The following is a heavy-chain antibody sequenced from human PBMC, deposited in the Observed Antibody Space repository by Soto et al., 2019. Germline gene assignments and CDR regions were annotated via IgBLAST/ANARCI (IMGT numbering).Heavy chain of an antibody. CDR1: GFTIGDYW. CDR2: MTSDGSTT. CDR3: ATAEVDY. V-gene: IGHV3-74*01. Sequence: XVSLQLSCAASGFTIGDYWMHWVRQAPGKGLEWVSRMTSDGSTTDYADSVKGRFTVSRDNAKNTLYLQMNSLRAEDTAVYFCATAEVDYWGPGTLVTVSS. J-gene: IGHJ4*02.